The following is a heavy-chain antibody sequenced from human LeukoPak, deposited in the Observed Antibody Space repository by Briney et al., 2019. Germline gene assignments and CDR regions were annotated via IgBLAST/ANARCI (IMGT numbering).Heavy chain of an antibody. V-gene: IGHV1-46*01. CDR1: GCAFTSYY. CDR3: AKGPWLAYPYYFDY. J-gene: IGHJ4*02. D-gene: IGHD6-19*01. Sequence: ASVKVSCKASGCAFTSYYMHWVRQAPGQGLEWMGVINPSGGSTSYAQKFQGRVTMTRDMSTSTVYMELSSLRSEDTAVYYCAKGPWLAYPYYFDYWGQGTLVTVSS. CDR2: INPSGGST.